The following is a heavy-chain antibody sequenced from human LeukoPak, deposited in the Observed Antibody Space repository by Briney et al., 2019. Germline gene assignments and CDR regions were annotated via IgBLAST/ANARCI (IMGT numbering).Heavy chain of an antibody. V-gene: IGHV3-7*01. CDR3: ARAGGSYRFDY. CDR1: GFTFSSYW. Sequence: GGSLRLSCAASGFTFSSYWMSWVRQAPGKGLEWVANIKQDGSEKYYVDSVKGRFTISRDNAKNSLYLQMNSLGAEDTAVYYCARAGGSYRFDYWGQGTLVTVSS. CDR2: IKQDGSEK. J-gene: IGHJ4*02. D-gene: IGHD1-26*01.